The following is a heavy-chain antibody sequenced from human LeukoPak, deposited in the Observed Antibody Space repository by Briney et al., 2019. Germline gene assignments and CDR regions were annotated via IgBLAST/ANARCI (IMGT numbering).Heavy chain of an antibody. CDR3: ARRGTGHGMDV. CDR2: INNDGSSA. D-gene: IGHD1-1*01. CDR1: GFTFNNYW. J-gene: IGHJ6*02. Sequence: GGSLRLSCAASGFTFNNYWIHWVRQVPGKGLVWVSRINNDGSSASYVDSVKGRFTISRDNAKNTLFLQMNSLRTEDTAVYYCARRGTGHGMDVWGQGTTVIVSS. V-gene: IGHV3-74*01.